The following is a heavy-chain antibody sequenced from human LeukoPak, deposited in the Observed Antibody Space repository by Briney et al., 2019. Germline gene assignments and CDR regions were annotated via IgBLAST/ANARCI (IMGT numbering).Heavy chain of an antibody. CDR3: ARIQLNSYYYYIDV. J-gene: IGHJ6*03. Sequence: PGGSLRLSCAASGFTFSTYSMNWVRQAPGEGPEWVSSISSSSSYIYYADSLKGRFTISRDNAKNSLYLQMNSLRAEDTAVYYCARIQLNSYYYYIDVWGKGSTVTVSS. CDR1: GFTFSTYS. D-gene: IGHD2-2*01. V-gene: IGHV3-21*01. CDR2: ISSSSSYI.